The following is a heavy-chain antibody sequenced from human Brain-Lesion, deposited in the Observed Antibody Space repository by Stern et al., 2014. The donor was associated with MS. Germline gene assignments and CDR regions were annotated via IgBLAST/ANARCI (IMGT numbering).Heavy chain of an antibody. CDR1: GYRFTSNW. D-gene: IGHD6-6*01. Sequence: VQLMQSGAELKKPGESLTLSCTGSGYRFTSNWIGWVRQMHGKGLQEMGISWPGDSDNRYSRSFQGQVTISADKSISTAYLQWSSLQASDTAMYYCARRGVSSSSGFDYWGQGTLVIVSS. V-gene: IGHV5-51*01. J-gene: IGHJ4*02. CDR2: SWPGDSDN. CDR3: ARRGVSSSSGFDY.